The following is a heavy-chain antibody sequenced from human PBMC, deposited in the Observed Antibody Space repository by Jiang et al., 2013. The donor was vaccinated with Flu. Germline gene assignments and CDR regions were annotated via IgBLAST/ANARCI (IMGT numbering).Heavy chain of an antibody. J-gene: IGHJ4*02. D-gene: IGHD1-26*01. CDR2: MNPNNGAT. CDR3: ARDGAMSGDYYFDY. V-gene: IGHV1-2*02. Sequence: EVKMPGPSVKVSCKVSGNTFTTYYIVWVRQAPGQGLEWLGWMNPNNGATNYAQKFQGRVTMTRDTSINTAYMELSSLGSDDTAVYYCARDGAMSGDYYFDYWGQGALVTVSS. CDR1: GNTFTTYY.